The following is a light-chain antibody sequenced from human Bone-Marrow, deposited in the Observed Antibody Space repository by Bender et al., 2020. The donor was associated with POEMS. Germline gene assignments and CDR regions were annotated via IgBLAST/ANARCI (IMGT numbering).Light chain of an antibody. CDR1: GGSVDTNY. CDR3: SSYAGATNFGV. V-gene: IGLV6-57*02. CDR2: EDD. J-gene: IGLJ3*02. Sequence: NFMLTQPHSVSGSPGKTVTISCTVSGGSVDTNYVQWYQQRPGSAPTVVIYEDDKRPSGVPVRFSGSKSGNTASLTVSGLQAEDEADYYCSSYAGATNFGVFGGGTKLTVL.